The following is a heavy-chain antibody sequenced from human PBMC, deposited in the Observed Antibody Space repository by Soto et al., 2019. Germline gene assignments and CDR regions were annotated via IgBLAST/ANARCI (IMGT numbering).Heavy chain of an antibody. CDR3: ATGLFLVATNVNWFDP. V-gene: IGHV4-34*01. Sequence: KASETLSLTCAVYGGSFSGYYWSWIRQPPGKGLEWIGEINHSGSTNYNPSLKSRVTISVDTSKNQFSLKLSSVTAADTAVYYCATGLFLVATNVNWFDPWGQGTLVTVS. J-gene: IGHJ5*02. CDR1: GGSFSGYY. D-gene: IGHD5-12*01. CDR2: INHSGST.